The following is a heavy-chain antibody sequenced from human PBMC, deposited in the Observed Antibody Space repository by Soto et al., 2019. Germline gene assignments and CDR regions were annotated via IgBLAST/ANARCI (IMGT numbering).Heavy chain of an antibody. V-gene: IGHV4-34*01. CDR1: GGSFSCFY. CDR2: INHSGSS. CDR3: ARMAGPWYFDL. Sequence: SETLSLTCAVHGGSFSCFYWTWIRQPPGKGLEWIGEINHSGSSNYNPPLKSRVTMSLDTPRNQFSLSLNSVTAADTAVYYCARMAGPWYFDLWGRGTLVTVSS. J-gene: IGHJ2*01.